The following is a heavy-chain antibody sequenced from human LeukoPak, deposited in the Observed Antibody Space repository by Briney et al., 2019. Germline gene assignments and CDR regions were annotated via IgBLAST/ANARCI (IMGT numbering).Heavy chain of an antibody. V-gene: IGHV1-18*01. CDR2: ISTYNGDT. Sequence: ASVKVSCKASGYTFTSYGISWVRQAPGQGLEWMGWISTYNGDTRYAQNFEGRVTMTTDRSTSTIYMELRSLRSDDTAVYFCARDELLVGAAAFDYWGQGTRVSVSS. J-gene: IGHJ4*02. D-gene: IGHD1-26*01. CDR3: ARDELLVGAAAFDY. CDR1: GYTFTSYG.